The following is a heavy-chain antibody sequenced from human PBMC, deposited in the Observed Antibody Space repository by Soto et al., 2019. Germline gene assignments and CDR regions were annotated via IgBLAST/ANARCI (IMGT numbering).Heavy chain of an antibody. D-gene: IGHD3-3*01. CDR2: ISSSSSYI. J-gene: IGHJ4*02. CDR3: ARGLTQLPQDYDFWSGPRSAGYFDY. CDR1: GFTFSSYS. V-gene: IGHV3-21*01. Sequence: SGGSLRLSCAASGFTFSSYSMNWVRQAPEKGLEWVSSISSSSSYIYYADSVKGRFTISRDNAKNSLYLQMNSLRAEDTAVYYCARGLTQLPQDYDFWSGPRSAGYFDYRGQGTLVTVSS.